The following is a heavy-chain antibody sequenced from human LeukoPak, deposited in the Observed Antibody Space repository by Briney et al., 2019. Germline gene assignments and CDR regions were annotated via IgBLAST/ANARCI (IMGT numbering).Heavy chain of an antibody. CDR2: IIPILGIA. D-gene: IGHD1-1*01. V-gene: IGHV1-69*04. J-gene: IGHJ4*02. CDR3: ATRARNDGELMGY. Sequence: ASVKVSCKASGGTFSSYAISWVRQAPGQGLEWMGRIIPILGIANYAQKFQGRVTITADKSTSTAYMELSSLRSEDTAVYYCATRARNDGELMGYWGQGTLVTVSS. CDR1: GGTFSSYA.